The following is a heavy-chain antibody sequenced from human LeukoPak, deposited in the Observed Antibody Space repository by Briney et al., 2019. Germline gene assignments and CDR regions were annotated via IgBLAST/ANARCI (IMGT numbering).Heavy chain of an antibody. CDR3: ARDGVVVPAAIQYYYYYMDV. V-gene: IGHV3-30-3*01. J-gene: IGHJ6*03. Sequence: PGGSLRLSCAASGFTFSSYAMHWVRQAPGKGLEWVAVISYDGSNKYYADSVKGRFTISRDNSKNTLYLQMNSLRAEDTAVYYCARDGVVVPAAIQYYYYYMDVWGKGTTVTVSS. D-gene: IGHD2-2*02. CDR1: GFTFSSYA. CDR2: ISYDGSNK.